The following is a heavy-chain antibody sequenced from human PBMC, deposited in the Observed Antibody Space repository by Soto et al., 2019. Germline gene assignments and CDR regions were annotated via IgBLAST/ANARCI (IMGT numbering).Heavy chain of an antibody. V-gene: IGHV1-69*13. J-gene: IGHJ6*02. CDR2: IIPIFGTA. D-gene: IGHD2-2*01. Sequence: ASVKVSCKASGGTFSSYAISWVRQAPGQGLEWMGGIIPIFGTANYAQKFQGRVTITADESTSTAYMELSSLRSEDTAVYYCAREGYCSSTSCYLGDPLTRPSSYMDVWGQGTTVTVSS. CDR1: GGTFSSYA. CDR3: AREGYCSSTSCYLGDPLTRPSSYMDV.